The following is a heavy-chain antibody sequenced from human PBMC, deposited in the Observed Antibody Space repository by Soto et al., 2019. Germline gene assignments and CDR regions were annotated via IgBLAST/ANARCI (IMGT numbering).Heavy chain of an antibody. J-gene: IGHJ4*02. V-gene: IGHV3-30*03. CDR1: GFSFSNFG. Sequence: LRLSCAASGFSFSNFGMHWVRQAPGEGLEWLAAISADGSDKYFSGSVKGRFTISRDNSKNTLFLQMNSLRVEDTAVYYCVRGSDVARQELDYWGQGTLVTVSS. CDR2: ISADGSDK. D-gene: IGHD2-15*01. CDR3: VRGSDVARQELDY.